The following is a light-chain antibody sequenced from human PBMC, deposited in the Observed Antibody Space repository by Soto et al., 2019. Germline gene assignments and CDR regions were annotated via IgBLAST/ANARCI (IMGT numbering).Light chain of an antibody. J-gene: IGKJ1*01. Sequence: DIQMTQSPSSLSASVGDRVTITCRASQTISSWLAWYQQKPGKAHKLLIYKAYTLKSGVQSWFSGSGSGTEFTLTIRSLQPDDFATYYCQHYNSYSEAFGQGTKVDI. CDR3: QHYNSYSEA. V-gene: IGKV1-5*03. CDR1: QTISSW. CDR2: KAY.